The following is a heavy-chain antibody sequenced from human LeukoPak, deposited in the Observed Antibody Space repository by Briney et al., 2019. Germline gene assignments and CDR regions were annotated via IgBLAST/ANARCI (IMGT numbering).Heavy chain of an antibody. Sequence: SVEVSCKASGGTFSSYAISWVRQAPGQGLEWMGRIIPILGIANYAQKFQGRVTITADKSTSTAYMELSSLRSEDTAVYYCARVMSSGWYYYWGQGTLSPSPQ. CDR2: IIPILGIA. CDR1: GGTFSSYA. D-gene: IGHD6-19*01. CDR3: ARVMSSGWYYY. J-gene: IGHJ4*02. V-gene: IGHV1-69*04.